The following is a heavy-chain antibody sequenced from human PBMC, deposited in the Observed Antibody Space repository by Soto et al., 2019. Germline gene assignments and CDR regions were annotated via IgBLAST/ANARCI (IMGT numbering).Heavy chain of an antibody. CDR1: GFTFSSYA. Sequence: QVQLVESGGGVVQPGRSLRLSCAASGFTFSSYAMHWVRQAPGKGLEWVAIISYDGSNKYYADSVKGRFTISRDNSKNTLYLQMNSLRAEDTAVYYCARDQGGESDYWGQGTLVTVSS. V-gene: IGHV3-30-3*01. CDR2: ISYDGSNK. CDR3: ARDQGGESDY. D-gene: IGHD3-16*01. J-gene: IGHJ4*02.